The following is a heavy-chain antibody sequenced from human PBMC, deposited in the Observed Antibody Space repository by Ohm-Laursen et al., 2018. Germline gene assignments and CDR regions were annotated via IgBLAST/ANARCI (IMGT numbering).Heavy chain of an antibody. D-gene: IGHD3-16*01. V-gene: IGHV1-2*02. J-gene: IGHJ6*02. CDR2: INPNSGGT. Sequence: GSSVKVSCKASGYTFTGYYMHWVRQAPGQGLEWMGWINPNSGGTNYAQKFQGRVTMTRDTSISTAYMELSRLRSDDTAVYYCARDPLRRRHGMDVWGQGTTVTVSS. CDR1: GYTFTGYY. CDR3: ARDPLRRRHGMDV.